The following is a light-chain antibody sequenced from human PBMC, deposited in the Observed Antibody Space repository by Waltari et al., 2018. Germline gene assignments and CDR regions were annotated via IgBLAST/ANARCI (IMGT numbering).Light chain of an antibody. V-gene: IGKV1-5*03. CDR1: QSFSKW. Sequence: DIQMTQSPSTLSASIGDRVTITCRASQSFSKWLAWYQQKTGKAPKLLINQASTLRSGVPSRFSGSESGTEFILTINSLQPDDFATYFCQQYNDYPYTFGQGTKLEIK. CDR2: QAS. CDR3: QQYNDYPYT. J-gene: IGKJ2*01.